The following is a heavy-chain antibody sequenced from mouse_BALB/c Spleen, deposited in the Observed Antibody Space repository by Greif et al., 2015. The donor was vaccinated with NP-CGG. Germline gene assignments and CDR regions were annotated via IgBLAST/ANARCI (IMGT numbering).Heavy chain of an antibody. D-gene: IGHD2-14*01. CDR2: IYPGNSDT. Sequence: EVQLQQSGTVLARPGASVKMSCKASGYSFTSYWMHWVKQRPGQGLEWIGAIYPGNSDTSYNQKFKGKAKLTAVTSASTAYMELSSLTNEDSAVYYCTRDYRYDGYFDYWGQGTTLTVSS. CDR1: GYSFTSYW. V-gene: IGHV1-5*01. J-gene: IGHJ2*01. CDR3: TRDYRYDGYFDY.